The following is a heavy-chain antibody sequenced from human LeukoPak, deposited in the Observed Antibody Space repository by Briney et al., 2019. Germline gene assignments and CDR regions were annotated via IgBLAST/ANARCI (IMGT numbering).Heavy chain of an antibody. V-gene: IGHV3-21*01. Sequence: GGSLRLSCTGSGFTFSSYSMNWVRQAPGKGLEWVSSISSSSSYRYYEESVKGRFSISRDNARNSLYLQMNSLRAEDTAVYYCARATAVAGTPDYWGQGTLVTVSS. CDR2: ISSSSSYR. CDR3: ARATAVAGTPDY. CDR1: GFTFSSYS. D-gene: IGHD6-19*01. J-gene: IGHJ4*02.